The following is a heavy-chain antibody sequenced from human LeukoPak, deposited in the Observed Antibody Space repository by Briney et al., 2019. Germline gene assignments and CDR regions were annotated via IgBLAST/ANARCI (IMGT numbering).Heavy chain of an antibody. D-gene: IGHD2-2*01. Sequence: SETLSLTCAVYGGSFSGYYWSWIRQPPGKGLEWIGEINHSGSTNYNPSLKSRVTISVDTSKNQFSLKLSPVTVADTAVYYCARHQPFDYFDYWGQGTLVTVSS. CDR3: ARHQPFDYFDY. J-gene: IGHJ4*02. CDR1: GGSFSGYY. CDR2: INHSGST. V-gene: IGHV4-34*01.